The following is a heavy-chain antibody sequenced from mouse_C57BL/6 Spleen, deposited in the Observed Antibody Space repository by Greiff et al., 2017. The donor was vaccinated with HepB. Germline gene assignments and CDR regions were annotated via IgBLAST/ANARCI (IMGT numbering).Heavy chain of an antibody. V-gene: IGHV1-82*01. J-gene: IGHJ3*01. Sequence: QVQLKESGPELVKPGASVKISCKASGYAFSSSWMNWVKQRPGKGLEWIGRIYPGDGDTNYNGKFKGKATLTADKSSSTAYMQLSSLTSEDSAVYFCARYGGIVTHGGFAYWGQGTLVTVSA. CDR1: GYAFSSSW. CDR3: ARYGGIVTHGGFAY. D-gene: IGHD2-13*01. CDR2: IYPGDGDT.